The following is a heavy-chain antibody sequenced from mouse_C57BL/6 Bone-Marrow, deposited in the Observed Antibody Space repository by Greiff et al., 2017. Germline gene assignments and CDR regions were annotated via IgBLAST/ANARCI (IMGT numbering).Heavy chain of an antibody. CDR3: ARGYYYGSSSNWYFDV. J-gene: IGHJ1*03. CDR1: GYTFTSYW. CDR2: IDPSDSYT. Sequence: QVQLQQPGAELVMPGASVKLSCKASGYTFTSYWMHWVKQRPGQGLEWIGEIDPSDSYTNYNQKFKGKSTLTVDKSSSTAYMQLSSLTSEDSAVYYCARGYYYGSSSNWYFDVWGTGTTVTVSS. V-gene: IGHV1-69*01. D-gene: IGHD1-1*01.